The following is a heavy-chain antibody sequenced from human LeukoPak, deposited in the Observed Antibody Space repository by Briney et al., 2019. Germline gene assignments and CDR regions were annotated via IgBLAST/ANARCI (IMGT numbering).Heavy chain of an antibody. J-gene: IGHJ5*02. Sequence: GGSLRLSCAASGFTFSSYSMNWVRQAPGKGLEWVSSISSSSSYIYYADPVKGRFTISRDNAKNSLYLQMNSLRAEDTAVYYCARDPQYYDFWSGYPHEDWFDPWGQGTLVTVSS. CDR1: GFTFSSYS. CDR2: ISSSSSYI. D-gene: IGHD3-3*01. CDR3: ARDPQYYDFWSGYPHEDWFDP. V-gene: IGHV3-21*01.